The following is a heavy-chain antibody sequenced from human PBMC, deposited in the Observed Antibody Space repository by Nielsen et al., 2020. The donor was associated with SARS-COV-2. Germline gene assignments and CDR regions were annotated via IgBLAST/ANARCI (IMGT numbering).Heavy chain of an antibody. V-gene: IGHV4-59*08. CDR1: GTSITSYY. CDR3: ARRSSIWNYMDV. D-gene: IGHD1-26*01. Sequence: SETLSLTCTVSGTSITSYYLSWVRQRPGKGLEWIGYIYYLGDTNYTPAFGGRVAMSVDTPKSQFSLKLFTVTAADTAVYYCARRSSIWNYMDVWATGISVTVSS. CDR2: IYYLGDT. J-gene: IGHJ6*03.